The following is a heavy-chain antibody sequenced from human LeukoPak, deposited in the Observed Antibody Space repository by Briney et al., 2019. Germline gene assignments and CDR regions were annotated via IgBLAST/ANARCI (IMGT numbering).Heavy chain of an antibody. CDR3: ARHIAAMVTSAFFDY. D-gene: IGHD5-18*01. CDR2: IYYSGST. CDR1: GGSISSSSYY. V-gene: IGHV4-39*01. J-gene: IGHJ4*02. Sequence: SEALSLTCTVSGGSISSSSYYWGWNRQPPGMGLEWIGSIYYSGSTYYNPSLKSRVTMSVDTSKNQFSLKLSSVTAADTAVYYCARHIAAMVTSAFFDYWGQGTLVTVSS.